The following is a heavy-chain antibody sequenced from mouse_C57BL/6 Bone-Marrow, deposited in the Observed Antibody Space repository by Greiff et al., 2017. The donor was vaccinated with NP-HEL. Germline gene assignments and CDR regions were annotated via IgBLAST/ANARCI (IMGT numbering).Heavy chain of an antibody. CDR2: IYPGDGDT. Sequence: QVQLQQSGPELVKPGASVKISCKASGYAFSSSWMNWVKQRPGKGLEWIGRIYPGDGDTNYNGKFKGKATLTADKSSSTAYMHLSSLTSEDSAVYFCARGGNYGYDVDYFDYWGQGTTLTVSS. V-gene: IGHV1-82*01. CDR1: GYAFSSSW. CDR3: ARGGNYGYDVDYFDY. D-gene: IGHD2-2*01. J-gene: IGHJ2*01.